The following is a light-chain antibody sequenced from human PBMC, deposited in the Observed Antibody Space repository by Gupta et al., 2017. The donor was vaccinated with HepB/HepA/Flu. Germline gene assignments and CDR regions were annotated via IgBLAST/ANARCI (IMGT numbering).Light chain of an antibody. V-gene: IGKV3-20*01. Sequence: EIVLTQSPGTLSLSPGGRATLSCRASQSVSSSYLAWYQQKPGQAPRLLIYGASSRATGIPDRFSGSGSGTDFTLTISRLEPEDFAVYYCQQYCTSGFTFGPGTKVDIK. J-gene: IGKJ3*01. CDR3: QQYCTSGFT. CDR2: GAS. CDR1: QSVSSSY.